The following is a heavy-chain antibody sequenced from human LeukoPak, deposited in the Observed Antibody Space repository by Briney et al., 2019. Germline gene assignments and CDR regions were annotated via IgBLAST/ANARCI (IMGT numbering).Heavy chain of an antibody. Sequence: GASVKVSCKASGYTFTGYYMYWVRQAPGQGLEWMGWINPYSGDTKYSQKFQGRVTMTRDTSITTAYMELSSLRIDDTAVYFCARDRGSYSDYWGQGTLVTVSS. CDR2: INPYSGDT. D-gene: IGHD1-26*01. J-gene: IGHJ4*02. CDR1: GYTFTGYY. CDR3: ARDRGSYSDY. V-gene: IGHV1-2*02.